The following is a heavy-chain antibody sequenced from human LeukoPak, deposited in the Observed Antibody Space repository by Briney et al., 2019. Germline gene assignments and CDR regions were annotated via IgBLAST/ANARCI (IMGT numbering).Heavy chain of an antibody. CDR1: GFTFSSYA. D-gene: IGHD4-23*01. Sequence: GGSLRLSCAASGFTFSSYAMSWVRQAPGKGLEWVSHISGSGGSTYYADSVKGRFTISRDNSKNTLYLQMNSLRAEDTAVYYCARNHDYGGNSFFDYWGQGTLVTVSS. V-gene: IGHV3-23*01. CDR3: ARNHDYGGNSFFDY. CDR2: ISGSGGST. J-gene: IGHJ4*02.